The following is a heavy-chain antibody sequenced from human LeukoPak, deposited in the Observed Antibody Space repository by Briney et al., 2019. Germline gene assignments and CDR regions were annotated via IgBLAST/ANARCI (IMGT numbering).Heavy chain of an antibody. Sequence: ASVKVSCKASGYTXTGYYMHEVRQAPGQGLDWMGWINPNSGGTNYAQKFQGRVTMTRDTSISTAYMELSRLRSDDTAVYYCARSHGGITIRNWFDPWGQGTLVTVSS. CDR1: GYTXTGYY. CDR3: ARSHGGITIRNWFDP. V-gene: IGHV1-2*02. D-gene: IGHD3-3*01. CDR2: INPNSGGT. J-gene: IGHJ5*02.